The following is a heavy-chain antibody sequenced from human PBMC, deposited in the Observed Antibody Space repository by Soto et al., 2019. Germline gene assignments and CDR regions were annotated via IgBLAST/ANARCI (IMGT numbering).Heavy chain of an antibody. CDR1: GYSFSSYR. CDR2: IDPSDSYT. D-gene: IGHD3-3*01. V-gene: IGHV5-10-1*01. J-gene: IGHJ3*02. Sequence: GESLKISCKGSGYSFSSYRITWVRQMPGKGLEWMGRIDPSDSYTNYSPSFQGHVTISADKSISTAYLQWSSLKASDTAMYYCARQATFGVIIIAFDIWGQGTMVTVSS. CDR3: ARQATFGVIIIAFDI.